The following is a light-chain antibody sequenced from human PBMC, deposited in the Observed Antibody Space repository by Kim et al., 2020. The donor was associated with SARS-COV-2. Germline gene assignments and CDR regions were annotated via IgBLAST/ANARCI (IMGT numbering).Light chain of an antibody. CDR1: QSVSTD. V-gene: IGKV3-11*01. CDR3: QQRSNWPPSLT. CDR2: DAS. Sequence: PGERATLSCRASQSVSTDLAWYQQKPGQAPRLLIYDASNRATCITDRFSGSGSGTDFTLTIRSLESEDFAVYYCQQRSNWPPSLTFGGGTKVDIK. J-gene: IGKJ4*01.